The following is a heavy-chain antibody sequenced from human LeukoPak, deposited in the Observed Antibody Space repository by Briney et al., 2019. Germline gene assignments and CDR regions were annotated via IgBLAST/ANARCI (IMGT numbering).Heavy chain of an antibody. Sequence: SETLSLTCTVSGGSISSYYWSWIRQPAGKGLEWIGRIYTSGSTNYNPSLKSRVIISIDKSKNQFSLKLSSVTAADTAVYYCARVSDILTGYYSVRAFDIWGQGTMVTVSS. D-gene: IGHD3-9*01. CDR3: ARVSDILTGYYSVRAFDI. CDR2: IYTSGST. J-gene: IGHJ3*02. CDR1: GGSISSYY. V-gene: IGHV4-4*07.